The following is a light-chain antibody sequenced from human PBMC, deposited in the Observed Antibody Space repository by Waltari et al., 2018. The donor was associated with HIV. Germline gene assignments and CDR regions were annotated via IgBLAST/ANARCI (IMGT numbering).Light chain of an antibody. CDR3: QQYDSYPRT. V-gene: IGKV1-8*01. Sequence: AIRMTQSPSSFSASTGDRVTITCRASQCISSYLAWYQQKPGKAPKLLIYATSTLQSGVPSRFSGSGSGTDFTLTISCLQSEDFATYYCQQYDSYPRTFGQGTKLEIK. CDR1: QCISSY. CDR2: ATS. J-gene: IGKJ2*01.